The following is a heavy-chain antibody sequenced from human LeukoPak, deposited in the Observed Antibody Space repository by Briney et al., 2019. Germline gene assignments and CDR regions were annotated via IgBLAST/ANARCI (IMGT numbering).Heavy chain of an antibody. CDR1: GFTFSSYG. D-gene: IGHD4-17*01. V-gene: IGHV3-33*01. J-gene: IGHJ6*02. CDR2: IWYDGSNK. Sequence: QAGGSLRLSCAASGFTFSSYGMHWVRQAPGKGLEWVAVIWYDGSNKYYADSVKGRFTISRDNSKNTLYLQMNSLRAEDTAVYYCARDFYGDARDYYYDMDVWGQGTTVTVSS. CDR3: ARDFYGDARDYYYDMDV.